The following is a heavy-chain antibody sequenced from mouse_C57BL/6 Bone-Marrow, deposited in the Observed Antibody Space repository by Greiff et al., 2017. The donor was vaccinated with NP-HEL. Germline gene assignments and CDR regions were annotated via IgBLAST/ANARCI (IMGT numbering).Heavy chain of an antibody. V-gene: IGHV1-80*01. D-gene: IGHD2-3*01. Sequence: VQLQQSGASVKISCKASGYAFSSYWMNWVKQRPGKGLEWIGQIYPGDGDTNYNGKFKGKATLTADKSSSTAYMQLSSLTSEDSAVYFCARDDGPAWFAYWGQGTLVTVSA. CDR2: IYPGDGDT. CDR3: ARDDGPAWFAY. CDR1: GYAFSSYW. J-gene: IGHJ3*01.